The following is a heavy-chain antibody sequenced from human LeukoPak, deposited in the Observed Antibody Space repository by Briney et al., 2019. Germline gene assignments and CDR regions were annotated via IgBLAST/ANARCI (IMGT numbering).Heavy chain of an antibody. CDR1: GGSISSYY. V-gene: IGHV4-4*07. J-gene: IGHJ5*02. CDR2: IHTSGST. CDR3: ARVTDPRYNWFDP. Sequence: SETLSLTCTVSGGSISSYYWTWIRQPAGKGPEWIGRIHTSGSTNYNPSLKSRANMSVDTSKNQFSLKLSSVTAADTAVYYCARVTDPRYNWFDPWGQGTLVTVSS. D-gene: IGHD2-21*02.